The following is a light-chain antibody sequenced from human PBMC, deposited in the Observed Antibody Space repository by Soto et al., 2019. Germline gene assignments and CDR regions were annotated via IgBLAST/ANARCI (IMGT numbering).Light chain of an antibody. CDR3: SSYTTRNTLV. CDR1: SSDVGGYRY. CDR2: EVT. Sequence: QSVLTQPASVSGSPGQSITISCTGTSSDVGGYRYVSWYQHHPGKAPKLMIYEVTNRPSGVSNRFSGSKSGNTASLTISGLQAEDEADYYCSSYTTRNTLVFGTGTKVTVL. J-gene: IGLJ1*01. V-gene: IGLV2-14*01.